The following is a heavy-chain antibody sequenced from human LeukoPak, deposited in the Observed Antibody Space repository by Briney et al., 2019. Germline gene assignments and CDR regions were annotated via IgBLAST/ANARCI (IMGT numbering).Heavy chain of an antibody. CDR1: GFTFSSYA. D-gene: IGHD5-12*01. J-gene: IGHJ4*02. CDR3: ARGYSGYVGFDY. Sequence: PGGSLRLSCAASGFTFSSYAMHWVRQAPGKGLEYVSAISSNGGSTYYANSVKGRFTISRDSSKNTLYLQMGSLRAEDMAVYYCARGYSGYVGFDYWGQGTLVTVSS. V-gene: IGHV3-64*01. CDR2: ISSNGGST.